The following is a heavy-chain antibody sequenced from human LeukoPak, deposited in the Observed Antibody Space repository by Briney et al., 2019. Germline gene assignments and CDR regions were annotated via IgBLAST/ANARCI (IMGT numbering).Heavy chain of an antibody. CDR2: IWYDGSNK. CDR1: GFTFSSYG. V-gene: IGHV3-33*01. Sequence: PGRSLRLSCAASGFTFSSYGVHWVRQAPGQGLEWVALIWYDGSNKYYADSVKGRFTISRDNSKNTVYLQMNSLRVEDTAIYYCARDRPTGSYYSIDYWGQGTLATVSS. CDR3: ARDRPTGSYYSIDY. J-gene: IGHJ4*02. D-gene: IGHD1-26*01.